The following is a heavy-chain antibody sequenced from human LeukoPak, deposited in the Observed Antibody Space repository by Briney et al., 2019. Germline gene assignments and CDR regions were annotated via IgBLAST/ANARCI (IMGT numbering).Heavy chain of an antibody. Sequence: GGSLRLSCAASGFTFSSYGMHWVRQAPGKGLEWVAVIWYDGSNKYYADSVKGRFTISRDNSKNTLYLQMNSLRAEDTAVYYCARDLTMVRGPLDYWGQGTLVTVSS. V-gene: IGHV3-33*01. J-gene: IGHJ4*02. CDR2: IWYDGSNK. CDR3: ARDLTMVRGPLDY. CDR1: GFTFSSYG. D-gene: IGHD3-10*01.